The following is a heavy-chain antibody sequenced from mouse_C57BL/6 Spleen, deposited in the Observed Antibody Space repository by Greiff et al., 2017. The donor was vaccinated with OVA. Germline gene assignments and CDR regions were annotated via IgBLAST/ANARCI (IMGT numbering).Heavy chain of an antibody. CDR3: ARSNYGSSRYWYFDV. J-gene: IGHJ1*03. CDR1: GYTFTSYD. D-gene: IGHD1-1*01. CDR2: IYPRDGST. V-gene: IGHV1-85*01. Sequence: QVQLQQSGPELVKPGASVKLSCKASGYTFTSYDINWVKQRPGQGLEWIGWIYPRDGSTKYNEKFKGKATLTVDTSSSTAYMELHSLTSEDSAVYVSARSNYGSSRYWYFDVWGTGTTVTVSS.